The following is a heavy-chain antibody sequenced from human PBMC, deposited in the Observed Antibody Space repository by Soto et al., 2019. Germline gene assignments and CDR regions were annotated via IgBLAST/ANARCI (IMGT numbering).Heavy chain of an antibody. CDR1: GGSISSSSYY. V-gene: IGHV4-39*02. CDR3: ARELDWPSWFDY. CDR2: IYYSGST. J-gene: IGHJ4*02. Sequence: PSETLSLTCTVSGGSISSSSYYWGWIRQPPGKGLEWIGSIYYSGSTYYNPSLKSRVTISVDTSKNQFSLKLSSVTAADTAVYYCARELDWPSWFDYWGQGTLVTVSS. D-gene: IGHD3-9*01.